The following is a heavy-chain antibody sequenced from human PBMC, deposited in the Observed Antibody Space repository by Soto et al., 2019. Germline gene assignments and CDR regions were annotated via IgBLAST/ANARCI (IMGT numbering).Heavy chain of an antibody. J-gene: IGHJ4*02. Sequence: QVQLQQWGAGLLKPSETLSLTCAVYGGSFSGYYWSWIRQPPGKGLEWIGEINHSESTKYNPSLKSRGTISVDTSKNQFSLKLSSVTAADTAVYYCARGTALIFGNFDYWGQGTLVTVSS. V-gene: IGHV4-34*01. CDR2: INHSEST. CDR1: GGSFSGYY. CDR3: ARGTALIFGNFDY. D-gene: IGHD3-3*01.